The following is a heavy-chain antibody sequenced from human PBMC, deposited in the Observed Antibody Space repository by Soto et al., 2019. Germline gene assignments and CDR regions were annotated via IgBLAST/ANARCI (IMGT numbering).Heavy chain of an antibody. V-gene: IGHV4-31*03. J-gene: IGHJ4*02. CDR1: GGSIRSGGYY. D-gene: IGHD6-13*01. CDR3: ARVLSTAAVDY. CDR2: TYYSGYT. Sequence: QVQLQESGPGLVKPSQTLSPSCTVSGGSIRSGGYYWTWIRQHPGKGLEWIGYTYYSGYTNYNPSLKSRVTISVDASKNQFSVKLSSVTAADTAVYYCARVLSTAAVDYSGQGTLVTVSS.